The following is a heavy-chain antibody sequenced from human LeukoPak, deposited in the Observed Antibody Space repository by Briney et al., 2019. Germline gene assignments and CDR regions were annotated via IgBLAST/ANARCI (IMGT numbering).Heavy chain of an antibody. D-gene: IGHD4-23*01. V-gene: IGHV1-8*03. Sequence: ASVKVSCKASGYTFTSYDINWVRQATGQGLEWMGWMNPNSGNTGYAQKFQGRVTITRNTSISTAYMELSSLRSEDTAVYYCARGVRGGNPRDYYYYMDVWGKGTTVTVSS. CDR2: MNPNSGNT. CDR3: ARGVRGGNPRDYYYYMDV. CDR1: GYTFTSYD. J-gene: IGHJ6*03.